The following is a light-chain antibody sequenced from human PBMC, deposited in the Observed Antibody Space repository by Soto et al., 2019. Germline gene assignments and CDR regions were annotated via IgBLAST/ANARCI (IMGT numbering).Light chain of an antibody. CDR3: GSWDSSLSVGV. CDR1: TSDIGSNY. V-gene: IGLV1-51*01. Sequence: QSVLTQPPSVSAAPGQKVTISCSGSTSDIGSNYVSWYQQLPGTAPKLLIYENDKRPAEIPDRFSGSKSGTSATLGITGLQTGDEADYYCGSWDSSLSVGVFGGGTKVTVL. CDR2: END. J-gene: IGLJ2*01.